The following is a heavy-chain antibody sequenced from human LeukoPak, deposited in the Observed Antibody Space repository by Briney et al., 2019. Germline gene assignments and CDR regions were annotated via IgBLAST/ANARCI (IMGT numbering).Heavy chain of an antibody. V-gene: IGHV4-59*01. D-gene: IGHD6-19*01. J-gene: IGHJ5*02. Sequence: SETLSLTCTVSGGSISSYYWSWVRQPPGKGLEWIGYIYYSGSTNYNPSLKSLVTISLETSKNQFSLKLSSVTAADTAVYYCARASSGWNNWFDPWGQGTLVTVSS. CDR1: GGSISSYY. CDR3: ARASSGWNNWFDP. CDR2: IYYSGST.